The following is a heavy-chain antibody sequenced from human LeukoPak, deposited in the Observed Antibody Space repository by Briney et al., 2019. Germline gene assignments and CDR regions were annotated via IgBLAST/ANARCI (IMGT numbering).Heavy chain of an antibody. D-gene: IGHD2-2*01. CDR2: INPNSGGT. J-gene: IGHJ4*02. V-gene: IGHV1-2*06. CDR1: GYTFTGYY. Sequence: ASVKVSCKASGYTFTGYYMHWVRQAPGQGLEWMGRINPNSGGTNYAQKFQGRVTMTRDTSISTAYMELSRLRSDDTAVYYCARAARTVVVPAALFYWGQGTLVTVSS. CDR3: ARAARTVVVPAALFY.